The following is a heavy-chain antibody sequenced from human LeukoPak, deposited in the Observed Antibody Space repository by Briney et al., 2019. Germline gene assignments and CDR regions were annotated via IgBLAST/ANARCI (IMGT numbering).Heavy chain of an antibody. J-gene: IGHJ4*02. CDR1: GFTFNSYG. Sequence: GGSLRLSCAASGFTFNSYGMHWVRQAPGKGLEWVAVISYDGSNKYYADSVKGRFTISRDNSKNTLYLQMNSLRAEDTAVYYCAKPTREYSSSHSFDYWGQGTLVTVSS. CDR3: AKPTREYSSSHSFDY. D-gene: IGHD6-13*01. CDR2: ISYDGSNK. V-gene: IGHV3-30*18.